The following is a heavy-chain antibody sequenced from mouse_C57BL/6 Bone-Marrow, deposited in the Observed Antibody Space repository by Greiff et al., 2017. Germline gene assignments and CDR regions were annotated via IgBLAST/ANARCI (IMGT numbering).Heavy chain of an antibody. CDR2: IDPETGGT. J-gene: IGHJ2*01. V-gene: IGHV1-15*01. CDR1: GYTFTDYE. Sequence: VQLQQSGAELVRPGASVTLSCKASGYTFTDYEMHWVKQTPVHGLEWIGAIDPETGGTAYNQKFKGKAILTADKSSSTAYMELRSLTSEDSAVYYCTRNYYALDYWGQGTTLTVSS. CDR3: TRNYYALDY. D-gene: IGHD1-1*01.